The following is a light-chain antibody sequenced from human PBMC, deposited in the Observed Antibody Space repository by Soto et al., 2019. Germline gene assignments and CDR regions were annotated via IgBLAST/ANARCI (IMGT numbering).Light chain of an antibody. CDR3: QQYNNFPQT. V-gene: IGKV3-15*01. J-gene: IGKJ1*01. CDR1: QSVNSN. CDR2: GTS. Sequence: EIVMTQSPATLSLSPGERATLSCRASQSVNSNLAWYQQNAGQAPRLLIYGTSTRATGIPASFSVSGYGTDFTLTISCLQFEDDPFYHCQQYNNFPQTFGQGTKVEI.